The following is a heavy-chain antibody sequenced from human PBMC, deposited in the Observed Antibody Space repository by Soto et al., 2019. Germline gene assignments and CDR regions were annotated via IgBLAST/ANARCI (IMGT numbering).Heavy chain of an antibody. D-gene: IGHD4-17*01. V-gene: IGHV4-34*01. J-gene: IGHJ4*02. CDR3: ASHPDYGGNSAHY. CDR1: GGSFSGYY. CDR2: INHSGST. Sequence: QVQLQQWGAGLLKPSETLSLTCAVYGGSFSGYYWSWIRQPPGKGLEWIGEINHSGSTNYNPSLKSRVTISVDTSKNQFSLKLSSVTAADTAVYYCASHPDYGGNSAHYWGQGTLVTVSS.